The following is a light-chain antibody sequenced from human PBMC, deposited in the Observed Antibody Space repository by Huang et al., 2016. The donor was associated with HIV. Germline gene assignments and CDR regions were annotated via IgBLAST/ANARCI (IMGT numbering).Light chain of an antibody. CDR3: QQSFTTVPYT. CDR1: QDINTQ. J-gene: IGKJ2*01. CDR2: DAS. Sequence: EILLTQSPATLSSSPGERATLSCRASQDINTQLSWYQQKPGRAPRLRIYDASTRATDIPARFSGSGSGTDFTLTISYLQPEDFATYYCQQSFTTVPYTFAQGTNLEIK. V-gene: IGKV3-11*01.